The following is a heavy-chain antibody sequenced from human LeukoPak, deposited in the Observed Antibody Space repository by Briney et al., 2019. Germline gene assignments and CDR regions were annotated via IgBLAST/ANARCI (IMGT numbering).Heavy chain of an antibody. CDR3: ARDYYGSGSPSD. V-gene: IGHV4-34*01. Sequence: PSETLSLTCAVYGGSFSGYYWSWIRQPPGKGLEWIGEINHSGSTNYNPSLKSRVTISVGTSKNQFSLKLSSVTAADTAVYYCARDYYGSGSPSDWGQGTLVTVSS. CDR2: INHSGST. J-gene: IGHJ4*02. D-gene: IGHD3-10*01. CDR1: GGSFSGYY.